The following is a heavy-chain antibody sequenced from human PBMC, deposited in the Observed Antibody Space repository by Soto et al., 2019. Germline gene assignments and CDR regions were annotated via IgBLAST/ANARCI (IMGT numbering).Heavy chain of an antibody. V-gene: IGHV4-59*01. CDR1: AGSISSYY. Sequence: SETLSLTCTVSAGSISSYYWSWIRQPPGKGLEWIGYIYSSGSTNYNPSLKSRVTISVDTSKNQFSLKLSSVTAADTAVYYCARKHDNGDFGDALDNWRQGTMVP. J-gene: IGHJ3*02. CDR2: IYSSGST. CDR3: ARKHDNGDFGDALDN. D-gene: IGHD4-17*01.